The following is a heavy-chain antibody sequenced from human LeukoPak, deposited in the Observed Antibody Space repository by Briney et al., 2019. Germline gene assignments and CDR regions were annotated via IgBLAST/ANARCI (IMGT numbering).Heavy chain of an antibody. V-gene: IGHV3-53*01. CDR3: ASSLGYSYEI. CDR2: IYSGGST. CDR1: GFTVSSNY. J-gene: IGHJ4*02. D-gene: IGHD5-18*01. Sequence: TGGSLRPSCAASGFTVSSNYMSWVRQAPGKGLEWVSDIYSGGSTYYPDSVKGRFTISRDNSKNTLYLQMNSLRAEDTAVYYCASSLGYSYEIWGQGTLVTVSS.